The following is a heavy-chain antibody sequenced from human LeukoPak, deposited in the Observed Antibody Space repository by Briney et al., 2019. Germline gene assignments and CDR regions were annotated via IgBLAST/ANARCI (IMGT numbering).Heavy chain of an antibody. V-gene: IGHV3-74*01. CDR2: INSDGSST. CDR3: ARVLGGTPHFDY. J-gene: IGHJ4*02. D-gene: IGHD1-1*01. CDR1: GFTFSSYW. Sequence: GGSLRLSCAASGFTFSSYWMHWVRQAPGKGLVWVSRINSDGSSTNYAGSVKGRFTISRDNAKNTLYLQMNSLGAEDTAVYYCARVLGGTPHFDYWGQGTLVTVSS.